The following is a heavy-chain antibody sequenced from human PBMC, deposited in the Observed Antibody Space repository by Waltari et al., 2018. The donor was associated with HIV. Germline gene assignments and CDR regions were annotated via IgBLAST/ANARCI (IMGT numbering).Heavy chain of an antibody. CDR1: GFTFTSSA. J-gene: IGHJ6*02. V-gene: IGHV1-58*02. Sequence: QMQLVQSGPEVKKPGTSVKVSCKASGFTFTSSAMQWVRQARGQRLEWIGWIVVSRGNTNYPQKFQERVTITRDMSTSTAYMELGSLRSEDTAVYYCAAPLGYSGHYGMDVWGQGTTVTVSS. CDR2: IVVSRGNT. CDR3: AAPLGYSGHYGMDV. D-gene: IGHD5-18*01.